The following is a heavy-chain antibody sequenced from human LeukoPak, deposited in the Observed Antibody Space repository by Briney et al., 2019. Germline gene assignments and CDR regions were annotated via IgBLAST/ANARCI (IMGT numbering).Heavy chain of an antibody. Sequence: GRSLRLSCAGSGVTLSDYGIHWDRQAPSKGLEWVAVISYDGSITFYGDSVKGRFTISRDNSKKTVDLQMNSLRAEDTAVYYCAKDFSGFGELLFFFGMDVWGQGTTVIVSS. CDR3: AKDFSGFGELLFFFGMDV. CDR1: GVTLSDYG. D-gene: IGHD3-10*01. V-gene: IGHV3-30*18. J-gene: IGHJ6*02. CDR2: ISYDGSIT.